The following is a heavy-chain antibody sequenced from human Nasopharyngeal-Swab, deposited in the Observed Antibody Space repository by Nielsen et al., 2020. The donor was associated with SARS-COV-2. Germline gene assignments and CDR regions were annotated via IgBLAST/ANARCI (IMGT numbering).Heavy chain of an antibody. J-gene: IGHJ5*02. Sequence: ASVKVSCKTSGYTFSDYFIHWVRQAPGQGLEWMGRISPNSGGTNFAQKFRGSVTVTRDASISTAYLELTGLTSDDTAAYYCARSCATVGCPFDPWGQGTLVTVSS. D-gene: IGHD2-15*01. CDR3: ARSCATVGCPFDP. CDR2: ISPNSGGT. V-gene: IGHV1-2*06. CDR1: GYTFSDYF.